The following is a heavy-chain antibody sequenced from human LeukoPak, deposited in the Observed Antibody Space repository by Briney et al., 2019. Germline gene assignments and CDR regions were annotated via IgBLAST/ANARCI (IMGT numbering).Heavy chain of an antibody. CDR1: GYSFITYW. D-gene: IGHD2/OR15-2a*01. Sequence: GESLKISCKGSGYSFITYWIGWVCQMPGKGLEWMAIIYPDDSRIKYSPSFQGQVTISADRSINTAYLQWSSLRASDTAMYYCARPDYFASHDWGQGTLVTVSS. CDR3: ARPDYFASHD. J-gene: IGHJ4*02. CDR2: IYPDDSRI. V-gene: IGHV5-51*01.